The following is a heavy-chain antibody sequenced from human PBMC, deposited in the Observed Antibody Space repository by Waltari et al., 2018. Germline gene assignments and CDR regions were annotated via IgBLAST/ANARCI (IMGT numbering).Heavy chain of an antibody. CDR3: ARDGIAAAGGSYWYFDL. CDR2: ISSSSIYI. CDR1: GFTFSSYS. V-gene: IGHV3-21*01. J-gene: IGHJ2*01. D-gene: IGHD6-13*01. Sequence: EVQLVESGGGLVKPGGSLRLSCAASGFTFSSYSMNWVRQAPGKGLGWVSCISSSSIYIYYADSVKGRFTISRDNAKNSLYLQMNSLRAEDTAVYYCARDGIAAAGGSYWYFDLWGRGTLVTVSS.